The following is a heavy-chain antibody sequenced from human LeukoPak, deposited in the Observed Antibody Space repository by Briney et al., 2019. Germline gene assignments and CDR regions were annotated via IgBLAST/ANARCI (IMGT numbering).Heavy chain of an antibody. J-gene: IGHJ6*02. CDR2: IKEDGSDK. D-gene: IGHD6-13*01. V-gene: IGHV3-7*03. CDR1: GFTFSDYW. Sequence: GSLRLSCAVSGFTFSDYWMTWVRQAPGRGLEWVANIKEDGSDKQYVDSVQGRFTISRDNAENSLYLQMNSLRAEDTAVYYCARWLRGIADEDGVDVWGQGTTVTVSS. CDR3: ARWLRGIADEDGVDV.